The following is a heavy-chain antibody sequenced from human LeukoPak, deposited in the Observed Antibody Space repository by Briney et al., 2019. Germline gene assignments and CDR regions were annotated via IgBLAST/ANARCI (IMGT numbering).Heavy chain of an antibody. V-gene: IGHV4-39*01. CDR2: IYYSGST. CDR1: GGSISSSSYY. Sequence: SETLSLTCTVSGGSISSSSYYWGWICQPPGKGLEWIGSIYYSGSTYYTPSLKSRVTISVDTSKNQFSLKLSSVTAADTAVYYCARLFDSSSSYYYYYGMDVWGQGTTVTVSS. D-gene: IGHD6-6*01. CDR3: ARLFDSSSSYYYYYGMDV. J-gene: IGHJ6*02.